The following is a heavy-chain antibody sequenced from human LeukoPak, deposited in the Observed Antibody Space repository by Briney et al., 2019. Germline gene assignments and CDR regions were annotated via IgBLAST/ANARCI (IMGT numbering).Heavy chain of an antibody. D-gene: IGHD3-9*01. CDR1: GYTFTSYY. CDR3: ARCGEASYDILTGYSRFDS. CDR2: INPSGGST. V-gene: IGHV1-46*01. J-gene: IGHJ4*02. Sequence: GASVKVSCKASGYTFTSYYMHWVRQAPGQGLEWMGIINPSGGSTSYAQKFQGRITMTRDTSTSTVYMELSSLRSEDTAVYYCARCGEASYDILTGYSRFDSWGQGTLVTVSS.